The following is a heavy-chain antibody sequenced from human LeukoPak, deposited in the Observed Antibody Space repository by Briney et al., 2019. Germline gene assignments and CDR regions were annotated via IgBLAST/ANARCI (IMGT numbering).Heavy chain of an antibody. J-gene: IGHJ3*02. V-gene: IGHV3-11*04. D-gene: IGHD4-17*01. CDR1: GFTFSDYY. CDR2: ISSSGSTI. CDR3: AKVYDYGDYGAFDI. Sequence: GGSLRLSCAASGFTFSDYYMSWIRQAPGKGLEWVSYISSSGSTIYYADSVKGRFTISRDNSKNTLYLQMNSLRAEDTAVYYCAKVYDYGDYGAFDIWGQGTMVTVSS.